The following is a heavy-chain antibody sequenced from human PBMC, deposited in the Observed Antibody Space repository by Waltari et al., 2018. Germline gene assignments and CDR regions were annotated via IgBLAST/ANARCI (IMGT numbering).Heavy chain of an antibody. V-gene: IGHV4-61*02. CDR1: GGSISSGSYY. D-gene: IGHD3-10*01. CDR2: IYTSGST. J-gene: IGHJ4*02. Sequence: QVQLQESGPGLVKPSQTLSLTCTVSGGSISSGSYYWSWIRQPAGKGLEWIGRIYTSGSTNYNPSLKRRVTISVDTSKNQFSLKLSSVTAADTAVYYCAREYGSGRCFDYWGQGTLVTVSS. CDR3: AREYGSGRCFDY.